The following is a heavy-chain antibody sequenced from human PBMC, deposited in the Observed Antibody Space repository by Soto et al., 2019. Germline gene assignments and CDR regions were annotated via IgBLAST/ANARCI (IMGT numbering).Heavy chain of an antibody. J-gene: IGHJ4*02. Sequence: SETLSLTCTVSGASVSSGGYYWSWIRQPPGKGLEWIGYIYYSGNTNYNPSLKSRVTISVDTSKNQFSLKLSSVTAADTAVYYCARADYDDSSGLDYWGQGTLVTVSS. CDR1: GASVSSGGYY. CDR2: IYYSGNT. CDR3: ARADYDDSSGLDY. V-gene: IGHV4-61*08. D-gene: IGHD3-22*01.